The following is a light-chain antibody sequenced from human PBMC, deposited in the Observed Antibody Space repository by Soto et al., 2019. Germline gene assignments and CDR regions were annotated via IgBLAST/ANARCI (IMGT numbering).Light chain of an antibody. Sequence: EIVMTQSPATLSVSPGERATLSCRASQSVVTNLAWYQQKPGQAPRLLIYDANTRASGIPARFSGSGSGTDFTLSISSLEPEDFAVYYCQQRSKWPLTFGGGTKVDIK. V-gene: IGKV3-11*01. CDR1: QSVVTN. CDR3: QQRSKWPLT. CDR2: DAN. J-gene: IGKJ4*01.